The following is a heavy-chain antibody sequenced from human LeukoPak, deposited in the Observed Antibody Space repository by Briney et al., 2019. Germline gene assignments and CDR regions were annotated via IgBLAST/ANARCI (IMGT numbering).Heavy chain of an antibody. D-gene: IGHD1-26*01. CDR1: GFTVSSNY. V-gene: IGHV3-66*01. CDR3: AKSLLTTASGTSRAFDI. CDR2: IYSGGST. J-gene: IGHJ3*02. Sequence: GGSLRLSCAASGFTVSSNYMSWVRQAPGKGLEWVSVIYSGGSTYYADSVKGRFTISRDNSKNTLYLQMDSLRAEDTAKYYCAKSLLTTASGTSRAFDIWGQGTMVTVSA.